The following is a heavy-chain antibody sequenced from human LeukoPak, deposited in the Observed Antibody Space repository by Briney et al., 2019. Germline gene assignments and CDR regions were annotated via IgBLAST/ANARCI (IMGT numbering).Heavy chain of an antibody. CDR3: ARKGMGMDV. CDR1: GLTFSSYW. CDR2: IDGDGCTT. V-gene: IGHV3-74*01. D-gene: IGHD6-13*01. J-gene: IGHJ6*02. Sequence: PGGSLRLSCAASGLTFSSYWMYWVRQAPGKGLVWVSRIDGDGCTTTYADSVKGRFTVSRDNAKNTLYLYMNSLRAEDTAVYYCARKGMGMDVWGQGTTVTVSS.